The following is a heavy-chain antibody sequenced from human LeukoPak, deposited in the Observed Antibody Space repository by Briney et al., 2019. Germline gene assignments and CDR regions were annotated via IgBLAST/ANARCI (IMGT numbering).Heavy chain of an antibody. Sequence: PSETLSLTCTVSGGSISSYYWNWIRQPPGKGLEWIGYIYYSGSTNYNPSLKSRVTISVDTSNNQFSLKLNSVTAADTAVYYCARATYYSDSTGYSYYNYYYMDVWGKGTTVTVSS. CDR1: GGSISSYY. J-gene: IGHJ6*03. V-gene: IGHV4-59*01. D-gene: IGHD3-22*01. CDR3: ARATYYSDSTGYSYYNYYYMDV. CDR2: IYYSGST.